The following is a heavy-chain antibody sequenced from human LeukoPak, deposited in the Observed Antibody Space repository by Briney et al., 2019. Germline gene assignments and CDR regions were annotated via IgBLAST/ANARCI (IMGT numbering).Heavy chain of an antibody. J-gene: IGHJ1*01. CDR3: AKDIGPPYYYGSNFQH. Sequence: GGSLRLSCAASGFTFSSYGMHWVRQAPGKGLEWVAFIRYDGSNKYYADSVKGRFTISRDNAKNSLYLQMNSLRPEDAALYYCAKDIGPPYYYGSNFQHWGQGTLVTVSS. CDR2: IRYDGSNK. D-gene: IGHD3-10*01. V-gene: IGHV3-30*02. CDR1: GFTFSSYG.